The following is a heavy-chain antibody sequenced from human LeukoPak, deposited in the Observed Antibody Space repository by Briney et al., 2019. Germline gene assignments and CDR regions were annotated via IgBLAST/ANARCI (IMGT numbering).Heavy chain of an antibody. CDR3: ARVARGYCSGGSCSSLNWFDP. J-gene: IGHJ5*02. V-gene: IGHV1-2*02. D-gene: IGHD2-15*01. CDR1: GYTFTDYY. Sequence: TSVKVSCKASGYTFTDYYMHWVRQAPGQGLEWMGWINPNSGGTNYAQKFQGRVTMTRDTSISTAYMELSRLRSDDTAVYYCARVARGYCSGGSCSSLNWFDPWGQGTLVTVSS. CDR2: INPNSGGT.